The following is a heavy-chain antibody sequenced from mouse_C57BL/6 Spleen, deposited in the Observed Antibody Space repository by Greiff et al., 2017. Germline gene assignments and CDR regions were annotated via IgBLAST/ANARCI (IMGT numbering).Heavy chain of an antibody. J-gene: IGHJ1*03. V-gene: IGHV1-15*01. Sequence: QVQLQQSGAELVRPGASVTLSCKASGYTFTDYEMHWVKQTPVHGLEWIGAIDPETGGTAYNQKFKGKAILTADKSSSTAYMELRSLTSEDSAVYYCTRGVVWYFDVWGTGTTVTVSS. CDR2: IDPETGGT. CDR1: GYTFTDYE. D-gene: IGHD1-1*01. CDR3: TRGVVWYFDV.